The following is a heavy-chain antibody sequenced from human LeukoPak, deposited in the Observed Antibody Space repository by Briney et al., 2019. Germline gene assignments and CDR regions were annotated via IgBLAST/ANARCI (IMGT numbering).Heavy chain of an antibody. CDR1: GGTFSSYA. V-gene: IGHV1-18*01. D-gene: IGHD1-1*01. Sequence: ASVKVSCKASGGTFSSYAISWVRQAPGQGLEWMGWISAYNGNTNYAQKLQGRVTMTTDTSTSTAYMELRSLRSGDTAVYYCARGGLLERLDYWGQGTLVTVSS. J-gene: IGHJ4*02. CDR2: ISAYNGNT. CDR3: ARGGLLERLDY.